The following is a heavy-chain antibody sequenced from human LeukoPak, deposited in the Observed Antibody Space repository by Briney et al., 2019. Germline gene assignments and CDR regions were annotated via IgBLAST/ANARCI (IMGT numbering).Heavy chain of an antibody. Sequence: SETLSLTCTVSGGSISSSSYYWGWIRQPPGKGLEWIISYYYSGSTYYNPSLKSRVTISVDTSKNQFSLKLSSVTAADTAVYYCARVIPYSSSHHNWFDPWGQGALVTVSS. D-gene: IGHD6-13*01. CDR1: GGSISSSSYY. CDR3: ARVIPYSSSHHNWFDP. V-gene: IGHV4-39*01. CDR2: YYYSGST. J-gene: IGHJ5*02.